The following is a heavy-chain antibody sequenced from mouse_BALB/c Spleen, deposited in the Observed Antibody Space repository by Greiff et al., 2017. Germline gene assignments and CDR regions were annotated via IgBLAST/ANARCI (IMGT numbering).Heavy chain of an antibody. J-gene: IGHJ2*01. Sequence: EVQLVESGGGLVKPGGSLKLSCAASGFTFSSYAMSWVRQSPEKRLEWVAEISSGGSYTYYPDTVTGRFTISRDNAKNTLYLEMSSLRSEDTAMYYCARGSHYFDYWGQGTTLTVSS. CDR3: ARGSHYFDY. CDR2: ISSGGSYT. V-gene: IGHV5-9-4*01. CDR1: GFTFSSYA.